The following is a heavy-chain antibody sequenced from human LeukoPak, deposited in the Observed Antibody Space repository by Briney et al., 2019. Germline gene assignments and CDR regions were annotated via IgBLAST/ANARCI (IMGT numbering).Heavy chain of an antibody. CDR1: GGSFSGYY. Sequence: SETLSLTCAVYGGSFSGYYWSWIRQPPGKGLEWIGEINHSGSTNYNPSLKSRVTISVDTSKNQFSLKLSSVTAADTAVYYCARLNDYVWGSYRYAFDYWGQGTLVTVSS. V-gene: IGHV4-34*01. CDR3: ARLNDYVWGSYRYAFDY. J-gene: IGHJ4*02. D-gene: IGHD3-16*02. CDR2: INHSGST.